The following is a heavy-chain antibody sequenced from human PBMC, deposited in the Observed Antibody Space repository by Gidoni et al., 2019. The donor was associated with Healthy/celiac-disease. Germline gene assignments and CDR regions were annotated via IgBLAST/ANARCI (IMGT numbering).Heavy chain of an antibody. J-gene: IGHJ3*02. CDR3: AKDRSSSWYAFDI. CDR2: ISWNSGSI. Sequence: EVQLVESGGGLVQPGRSLRISCAASGFTFDDYAMHWVRQAPGKGLEWVSGISWNSGSIGYADSVKGRFTISRDNAKNSLYLQMNSLRAEDTALYYCAKDRSSSWYAFDIWGQGTMVTVSS. V-gene: IGHV3-9*01. CDR1: GFTFDDYA. D-gene: IGHD6-13*01.